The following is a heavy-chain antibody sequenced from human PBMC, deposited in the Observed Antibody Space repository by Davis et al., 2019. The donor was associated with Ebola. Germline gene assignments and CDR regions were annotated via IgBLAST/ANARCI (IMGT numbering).Heavy chain of an antibody. D-gene: IGHD3-16*02. Sequence: PSETLSLTCTVSGGSISSGDYYWSWIRQPPGKGLEWIGYIYYSGSTYYNPSLKSRVTISVDTSKNQFSLKLSSVTAADTAVYYCARSLGIMITFGGVIADWGQGTLVTVSS. CDR1: GGSISSGDYY. CDR3: ARSLGIMITFGGVIAD. V-gene: IGHV4-30-4*01. CDR2: IYYSGST. J-gene: IGHJ4*02.